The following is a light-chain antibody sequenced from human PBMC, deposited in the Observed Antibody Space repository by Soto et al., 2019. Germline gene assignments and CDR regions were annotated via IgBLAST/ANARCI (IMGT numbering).Light chain of an antibody. J-gene: IGKJ5*01. CDR3: QQYGTPRSVT. CDR2: GAF. Sequence: EIVRTQSPATLPVSPGERATLSCRASQSVTYNVAWYQQKPGQAPRLLIYGAFIRPTAIPARFSGSGSGTEFTLTISKVEPEDFAVYYCQQYGTPRSVTFGQGTRLEIK. CDR1: QSVTYN. V-gene: IGKV3-15*01.